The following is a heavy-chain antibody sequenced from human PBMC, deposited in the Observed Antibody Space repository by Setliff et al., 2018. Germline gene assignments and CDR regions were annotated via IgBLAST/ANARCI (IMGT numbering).Heavy chain of an antibody. Sequence: HPGGSLRLFCAASGFTVSSNYMSWVRQAPGKGLEWVSVIYSGGSTYYADSVKGRFTISRDNSKNTLYLQMNSLRAEDTAVYYCARDKGSAAAGTAYYYGMDVWGQGTTVTVSS. CDR3: ARDKGSAAAGTAYYYGMDV. J-gene: IGHJ6*02. CDR1: GFTVSSNY. CDR2: IYSGGST. D-gene: IGHD6-13*01. V-gene: IGHV3-66*01.